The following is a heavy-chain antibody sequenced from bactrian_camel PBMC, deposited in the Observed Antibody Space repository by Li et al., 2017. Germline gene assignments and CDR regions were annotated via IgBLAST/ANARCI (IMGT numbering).Heavy chain of an antibody. CDR3: GRAGSDY. J-gene: IGHJ4*01. CDR2: IYYEHTNT. V-gene: IGHV3S14*01. CDR1: GFTISNYA. Sequence: HVQLVESGGGSAQPGGSLSLSCAASGFTISNYAMNWVRQAPGKGLEWLSTIYYEHTNTDYAQVHYSNSAKGRFTVSRDRSKNTIYLQMDNLRFEDTAVYSCGRAGSDYWGRGTQVTVS.